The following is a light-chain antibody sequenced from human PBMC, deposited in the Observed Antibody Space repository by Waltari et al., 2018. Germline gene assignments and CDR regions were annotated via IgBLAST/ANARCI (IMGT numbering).Light chain of an antibody. Sequence: QSALTQPRSVSGSPGQSVTISGTGTSSDVGGYNYVSWYHQHPGKAPKLMIYDVSKRPSGVPDRLSGSKSGNTASLTISGLQAEDEADYYCCSYAGSYVVFGGGTKLTVL. CDR3: CSYAGSYVV. V-gene: IGLV2-11*01. J-gene: IGLJ2*01. CDR2: DVS. CDR1: SSDVGGYNY.